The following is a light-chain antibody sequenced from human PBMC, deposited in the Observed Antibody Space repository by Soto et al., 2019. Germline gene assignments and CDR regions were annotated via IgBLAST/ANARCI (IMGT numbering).Light chain of an antibody. J-gene: IGKJ2*01. CDR1: QSISGW. CDR3: QQYDSYPYT. Sequence: DLQMTQSPSTLSASVGDRVTITCRASQSISGWLAWYQQKPGKAPKLLIFASSDLESGVPSRFGGGGSGTEYTLTISSLQPDDFATYYCQQYDSYPYTFGQGTKLEIK. V-gene: IGKV1-5*03. CDR2: ASS.